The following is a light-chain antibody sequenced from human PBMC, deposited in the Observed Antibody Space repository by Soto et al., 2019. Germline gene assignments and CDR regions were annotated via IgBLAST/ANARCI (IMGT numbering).Light chain of an antibody. CDR3: QPVSTWPPIT. J-gene: IGKJ5*01. Sequence: EVGVKLSAATVSVKTGERATLSCRASQSVSSYLAWYQQKPGQAPRLLIYDASNRATGIPARFSGSGSGTDFTLTISSLEPEDFAVYYCQPVSTWPPITSCQRTRLAIK. CDR2: DAS. CDR1: QSVSSY. V-gene: IGKV3-11*01.